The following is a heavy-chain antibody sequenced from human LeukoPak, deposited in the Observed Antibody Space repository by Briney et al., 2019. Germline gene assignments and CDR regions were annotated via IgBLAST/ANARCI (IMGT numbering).Heavy chain of an antibody. J-gene: IGHJ4*02. V-gene: IGHV3-30*02. CDR2: IRYDGSKK. CDR3: AKDPHPYVEGTIYYFDY. CDR1: GFTFSSYE. D-gene: IGHD3-16*01. Sequence: GGSLRLSCAASGFTFSSYEMNWVRQAPGKGLEWVAVIRYDGSKKYYADSVKGRFTISRDNSKNTLYLQMNSLRAEDTAVYYCAKDPHPYVEGTIYYFDYWGQGTLVTVSS.